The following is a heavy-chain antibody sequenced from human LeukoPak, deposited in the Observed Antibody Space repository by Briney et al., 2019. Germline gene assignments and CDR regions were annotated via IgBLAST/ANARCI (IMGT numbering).Heavy chain of an antibody. V-gene: IGHV3-30*02. CDR2: IHYDGSNK. CDR1: GFTFSNYA. J-gene: IGHJ4*02. D-gene: IGHD6-6*01. CDR3: ANQRRDSSSSPFRYHFDY. Sequence: PGGSLRLSCVVSGFTFSNYAMNWVRQAPGKGLEWVAFIHYDGSNKYYADSVKGRFTISRDNSKNTLYLQMNSLRAEDTAVYYCANQRRDSSSSPFRYHFDYWGQGTLVTVSS.